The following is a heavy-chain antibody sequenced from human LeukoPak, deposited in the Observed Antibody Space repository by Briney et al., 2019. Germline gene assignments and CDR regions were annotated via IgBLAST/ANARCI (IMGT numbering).Heavy chain of an antibody. CDR3: ARDSSGYYYGWYHY. Sequence: PSETLSLTCTVSGGSISSSSYYWGWIRQPPGKGLEWIGSIYYSGSTYYNPSLKSRVTISVDTSKNQFSLKLSSVTAADTAVYYCARDSSGYYYGWYHYWGQGTLVTVSS. J-gene: IGHJ4*02. V-gene: IGHV4-39*07. CDR1: GGSISSSSYY. CDR2: IYYSGST. D-gene: IGHD3-22*01.